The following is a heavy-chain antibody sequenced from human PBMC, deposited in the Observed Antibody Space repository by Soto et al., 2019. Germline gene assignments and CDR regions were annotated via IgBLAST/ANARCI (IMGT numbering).Heavy chain of an antibody. CDR2: ISYDGSNK. J-gene: IGHJ6*02. D-gene: IGHD6-13*01. V-gene: IGHV3-30*18. CDR1: GFTFSSYG. Sequence: VGSLRLSCAASGFTFSSYGMHWVRQAPGKGLEWVAVISYDGSNKYYADSVKGRFTISRDNSKNTLYLQMNSLRAEDTAVYYCAKDRMGAAAGSSIYYYYGMDVWGQGTTVTVSS. CDR3: AKDRMGAAAGSSIYYYYGMDV.